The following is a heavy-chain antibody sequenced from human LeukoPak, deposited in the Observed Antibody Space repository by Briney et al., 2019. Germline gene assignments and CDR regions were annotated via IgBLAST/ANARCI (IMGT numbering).Heavy chain of an antibody. V-gene: IGHV3-48*02. D-gene: IGHD1-14*01. CDR1: GFTFSADS. Sequence: PGGSLRLSCVGSGFTFSADSMNWVRQAPAKGLEWISYISRSGSTTYYGDSVKGRSTISRDNAKNSVFLQLNSLRDEDTAVYFCARDRPGKYYFDSWGQGALVIVSS. CDR3: ARDRPGKYYFDS. J-gene: IGHJ4*02. CDR2: ISRSGSTT.